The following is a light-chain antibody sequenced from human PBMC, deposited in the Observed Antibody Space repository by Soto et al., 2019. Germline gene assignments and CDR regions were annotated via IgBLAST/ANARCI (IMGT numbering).Light chain of an antibody. CDR1: SSDVGSYNL. CDR2: EGS. Sequence: QSVLTQPASVSGSPGQSITISCTGTSSDVGSYNLVSWYQQHPGKAPKLMIYEGSKRPSGVSNRVSGSKSGNTASLTISGLQAEDEADYYCCSYAGSSTFGVVFGGGTKLTVL. V-gene: IGLV2-23*03. CDR3: CSYAGSSTFGVV. J-gene: IGLJ2*01.